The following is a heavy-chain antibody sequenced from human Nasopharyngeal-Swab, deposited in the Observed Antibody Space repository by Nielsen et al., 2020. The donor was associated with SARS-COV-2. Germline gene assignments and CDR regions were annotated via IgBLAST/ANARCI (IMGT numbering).Heavy chain of an antibody. Sequence: GSLRLSCAVYGWSLSGYYWSWIRKPPGKGLEWIGEINHSGSTNYNPSLKSRVTISVDTSKNQFSLKLSSVTAADTAVYYCARSFRGTTPRDAFDIWGQGTMVTVSS. CDR1: GWSLSGYY. J-gene: IGHJ3*02. V-gene: IGHV4-34*01. D-gene: IGHD1-7*01. CDR2: INHSGST. CDR3: ARSFRGTTPRDAFDI.